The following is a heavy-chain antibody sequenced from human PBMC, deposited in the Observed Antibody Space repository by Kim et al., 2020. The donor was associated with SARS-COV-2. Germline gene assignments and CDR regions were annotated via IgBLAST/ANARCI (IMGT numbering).Heavy chain of an antibody. CDR3: ARNGGLGELDP. CDR1: GYTFTDYA. CDR2: IHAGNGNT. Sequence: ASVKVSCKASGYTFTDYALHWVRQAPGQGLEWMGWIHAGNGNTKYSQNFQDRVTFTTDTPASTGYMELSSLRSEDTAVYYCARNGGLGELDPWGQGTLVTVSS. D-gene: IGHD3-16*01. J-gene: IGHJ5*02. V-gene: IGHV1-3*01.